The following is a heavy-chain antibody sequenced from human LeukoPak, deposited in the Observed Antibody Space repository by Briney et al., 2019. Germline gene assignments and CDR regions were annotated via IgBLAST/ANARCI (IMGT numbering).Heavy chain of an antibody. J-gene: IGHJ4*02. V-gene: IGHV5-51*01. CDR2: IYPGDSDT. Sequence: GESLKTSCKGSGYSFTSYWIGWVRQMPGKGLEWMGIIYPGDSDTRYSPSFQGQVTISADKPISTAYLQWSSLKASDTAMYYCARQLGGHYDYVWGSYRDVYYFDXXXXGTLVTVSS. D-gene: IGHD3-16*02. CDR1: GYSFTSYW. CDR3: ARQLGGHYDYVWGSYRDVYYFDX.